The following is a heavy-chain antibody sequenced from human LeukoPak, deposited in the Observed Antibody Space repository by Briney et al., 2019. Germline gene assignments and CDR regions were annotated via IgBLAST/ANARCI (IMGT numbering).Heavy chain of an antibody. CDR2: IHHSGTT. CDR1: GYSLSSGYF. J-gene: IGHJ4*02. D-gene: IGHD3-3*01. CDR3: ARAAMIGDFWSGYVYYFDS. V-gene: IGHV4-38-2*02. Sequence: PSETLSLTCTVSGYSLSSGYFWGWIRQPPGKGLEWIENIHHSGTTYFNPSLRSRVTISVDTPKNQFSLKLDSVTAADTAVYYCARAAMIGDFWSGYVYYFDSWGQGTLVTVSS.